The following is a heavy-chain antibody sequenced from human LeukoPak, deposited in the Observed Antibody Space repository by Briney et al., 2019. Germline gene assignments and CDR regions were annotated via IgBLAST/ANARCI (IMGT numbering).Heavy chain of an antibody. CDR2: INWNGGST. J-gene: IGHJ4*02. CDR1: GFTFDDYG. D-gene: IGHD2-8*01. Sequence: PGGSLRLSCAASGFTFDDYGMSWFRQAPGKGLEWVSGINWNGGSTGYTDSVKGRFTISRDNAKNSLYLQMNSLRAEDTALYYCARGDNGNYFDYWGQGTLVTVSS. CDR3: ARGDNGNYFDY. V-gene: IGHV3-20*04.